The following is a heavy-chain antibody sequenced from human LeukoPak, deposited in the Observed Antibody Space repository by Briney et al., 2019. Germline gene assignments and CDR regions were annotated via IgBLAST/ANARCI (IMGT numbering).Heavy chain of an antibody. V-gene: IGHV1-46*03. J-gene: IGHJ4*02. CDR1: GYTFTSYY. Sequence: GASVKVSCTASGYTFTSYYMNWVRQAPGKGLEWLGIINPSGGSTNSAQKFQGRVTMTRDMSTSTVYMELSSLRSEDTAVYYCARAPLGYRVGLEDDWGQGTLVTVSS. D-gene: IGHD6-13*01. CDR3: ARAPLGYRVGLEDD. CDR2: INPSGGST.